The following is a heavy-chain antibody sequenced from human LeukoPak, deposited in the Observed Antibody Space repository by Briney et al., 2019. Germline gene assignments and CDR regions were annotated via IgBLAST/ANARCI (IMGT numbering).Heavy chain of an antibody. Sequence: GGSLRLSCAASGFTFSNHWMHWVRQVPGKGLVWVSRIDERGRNAMYADSVKGRFSISRDNAKNTVNLQMNSLRAEDTAVYYCAKGGTHWPTGYYYMDVWGKGTTVTVSS. V-gene: IGHV3-74*03. D-gene: IGHD1-1*01. CDR1: GFTFSNHW. J-gene: IGHJ6*03. CDR3: AKGGTHWPTGYYYMDV. CDR2: IDERGRNA.